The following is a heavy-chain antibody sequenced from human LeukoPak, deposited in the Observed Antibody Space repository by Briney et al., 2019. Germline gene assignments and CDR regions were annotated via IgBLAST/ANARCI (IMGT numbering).Heavy chain of an antibody. V-gene: IGHV4-34*01. CDR1: GGSFSDYY. J-gene: IGHJ3*02. CDR2: INHSGST. CDR3: ARGPIQLWSKGAFDI. D-gene: IGHD5-18*01. Sequence: PSETLPLTCSVFGGSFSDYYWSWIRQPPGKGLEWIGEINHSGSTNYNPSLKSRVTISVDTSKNQFSLKLSSVTAADTAVYYCARGPIQLWSKGAFDIWGQGTMVTVSS.